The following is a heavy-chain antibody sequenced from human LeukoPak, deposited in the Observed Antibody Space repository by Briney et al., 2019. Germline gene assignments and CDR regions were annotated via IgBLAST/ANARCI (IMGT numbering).Heavy chain of an antibody. Sequence: GASVKVSCKASGYTFTDYYMHWVQQAPGKGLEWMGRVDPEDGETIYAEKFQGRVTITTDESTSTAYMELSSLRSEDTAVYYCTSGFGGYCSSISCYSQNDNWGQGTLVTVSS. CDR1: GYTFTDYY. J-gene: IGHJ4*02. CDR3: TSGFGGYCSSISCYSQNDN. D-gene: IGHD2-2*01. V-gene: IGHV1-69-2*01. CDR2: VDPEDGET.